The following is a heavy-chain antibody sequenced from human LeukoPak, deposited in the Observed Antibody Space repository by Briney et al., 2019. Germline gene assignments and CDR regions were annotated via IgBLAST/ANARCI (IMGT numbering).Heavy chain of an antibody. D-gene: IGHD3-10*01. V-gene: IGHV4-30-2*01. J-gene: IGHJ4*02. CDR2: IYHSGST. CDR3: ARGGRGGDYFDY. CDR1: GGSISSGGYS. Sequence: SETLSLTCAVSGGSISSGGYSWSWIRQPPGKGLEWIGYIYHSGSTYYNPSLKSRVTISVDRSKNQFSLKLSSVTAADTAVYYCARGGRGGDYFDYWGQGTLVTVSS.